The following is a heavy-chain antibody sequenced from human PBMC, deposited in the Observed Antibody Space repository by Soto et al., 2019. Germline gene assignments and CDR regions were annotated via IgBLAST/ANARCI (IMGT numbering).Heavy chain of an antibody. J-gene: IGHJ5*02. CDR2: IYYSGST. D-gene: IGHD6-19*01. V-gene: IGHV4-59*01. CDR3: AREGIAVAGKGPYNWFDP. Sequence: SETLSLTCTVSGGSISSYYWSWIRQPPGKGLEWIGYIYYSGSTNYNPSLKSRVTISVDTSKNQFSLKLSSVTAADTAVYYCAREGIAVAGKGPYNWFDPWGQGTLVTVSS. CDR1: GGSISSYY.